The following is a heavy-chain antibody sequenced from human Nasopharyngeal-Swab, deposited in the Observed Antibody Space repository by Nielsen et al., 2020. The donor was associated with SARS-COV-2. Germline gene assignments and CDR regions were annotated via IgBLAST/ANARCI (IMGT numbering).Heavy chain of an antibody. V-gene: IGHV3-33*01. J-gene: IGHJ6*02. CDR3: ARVAPLAGSSGYYYYGMDV. CDR2: IWYDGSNK. D-gene: IGHD3-22*01. Sequence: VRQAPGNGLEWGAVIWYDGSNKYYADSVKGRFTISRDNSKNTLYLQMNSLRAEDTAVYYCARVAPLAGSSGYYYYGMDVWGQGTTVTVSS.